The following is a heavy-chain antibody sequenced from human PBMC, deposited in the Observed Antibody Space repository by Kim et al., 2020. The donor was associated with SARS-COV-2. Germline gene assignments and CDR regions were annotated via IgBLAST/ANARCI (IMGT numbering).Heavy chain of an antibody. CDR3: AKPHHRGSGSGDY. D-gene: IGHD3-10*01. J-gene: IGHJ4*02. V-gene: IGHV3-23*01. Sequence: YYADSVKGRVTIYRDNSKNTQDLQMNSLRDEDTAIYYCAKPHHRGSGSGDYWGQGTLVIVSS.